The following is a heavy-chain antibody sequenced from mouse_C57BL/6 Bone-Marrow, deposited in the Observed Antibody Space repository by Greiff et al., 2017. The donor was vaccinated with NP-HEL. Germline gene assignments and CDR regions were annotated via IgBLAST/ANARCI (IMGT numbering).Heavy chain of an antibody. CDR2: ISSGGDYI. Sequence: EVMLVESGEGLVKPGGSLKLSCAASGFTFSSYAMSWVRQTPEKRLEWVAYISSGGDYIYYADTVKGRFTISRDNARNTLYLQMSSLKSEDTAMYYCTRDDYEEGAYFDYWGQGTTLTVSS. CDR1: GFTFSSYA. D-gene: IGHD2-4*01. CDR3: TRDDYEEGAYFDY. V-gene: IGHV5-9-1*02. J-gene: IGHJ2*01.